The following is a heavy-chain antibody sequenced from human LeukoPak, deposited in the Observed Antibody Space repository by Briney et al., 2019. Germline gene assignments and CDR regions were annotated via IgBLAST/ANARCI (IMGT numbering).Heavy chain of an antibody. D-gene: IGHD4-17*01. CDR2: IIPIFGTA. V-gene: IGHV1-69*01. J-gene: IGHJ4*02. CDR3: ARGSGGTTVTHALDY. CDR1: GGTFSSYA. Sequence: ASVKVSCKASGGTFSSYAISWVRQAPGQGLEWMGGIIPIFGTANYAQKFQGRVTITADESTSTAYMELSSLRSEDTAVYYCARGSGGTTVTHALDYWGQGTLVTVSS.